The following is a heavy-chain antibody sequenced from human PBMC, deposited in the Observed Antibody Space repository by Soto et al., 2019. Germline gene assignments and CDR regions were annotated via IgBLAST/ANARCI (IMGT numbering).Heavy chain of an antibody. CDR3: GRDPPITGSLRGTPLMDV. D-gene: IGHD1-20*01. CDR1: GYSFTTYG. V-gene: IGHV1-18*04. Sequence: QIQLVQSGAEVRKPGASVKVSCKASGYSFTTYGISWVRRAPGQGLEWMGWISAYNGNTNYAQKFQGRVTMTTGASTSTAYMELRSLRSDDTAVYYCGRDPPITGSLRGTPLMDVWGQGATVTVSS. CDR2: ISAYNGNT. J-gene: IGHJ6*02.